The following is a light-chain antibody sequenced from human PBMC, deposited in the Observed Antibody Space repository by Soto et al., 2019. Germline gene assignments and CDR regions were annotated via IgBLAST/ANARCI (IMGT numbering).Light chain of an antibody. CDR1: NIGSRS. CDR2: DDS. Sequence: SYELTQPPSVSVAPGQTARITCGGNNIGSRSVHWYQQKPRQAPVLVVYDDSDRPSGIPERFSGSNSGNTATLTISRVEAGDEADYYCQVWDSSSDPYVFGTGTKLTVL. V-gene: IGLV3-21*02. J-gene: IGLJ1*01. CDR3: QVWDSSSDPYV.